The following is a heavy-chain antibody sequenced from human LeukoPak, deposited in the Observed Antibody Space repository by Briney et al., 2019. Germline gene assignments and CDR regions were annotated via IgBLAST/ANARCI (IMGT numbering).Heavy chain of an antibody. CDR3: ARTGRQQLDRDYYYYYGMDV. J-gene: IGHJ6*02. CDR1: GYTFTGYY. V-gene: IGHV1-2*06. Sequence: ASVKVSCKASGYTFTGYYMHWVRQAPGQGLGWMGRINPNSGGTNYAQKFQGRVTMTRDTSISTAYMELSRLRSDDTAVYYCARTGRQQLDRDYYYYYGMDVWGQGTTVTVSS. D-gene: IGHD6-13*01. CDR2: INPNSGGT.